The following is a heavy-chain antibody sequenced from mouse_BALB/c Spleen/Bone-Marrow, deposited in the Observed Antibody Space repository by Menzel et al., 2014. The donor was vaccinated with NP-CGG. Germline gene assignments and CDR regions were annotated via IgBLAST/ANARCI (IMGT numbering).Heavy chain of an antibody. Sequence: EVQLVESGGGLVQPGGSLKLSCAASGFDFSRFWMSWVRQSPGKGLEWIGEINPDSSTINYTPSLKDKFIISRDNAKNTLYLQMSKVRSEDTALYYCARLNYYGNLFVWGAGTTVTVSS. J-gene: IGHJ1*01. CDR1: GFDFSRFW. V-gene: IGHV4-1*02. CDR3: ARLNYYGNLFV. D-gene: IGHD1-1*01. CDR2: INPDSSTI.